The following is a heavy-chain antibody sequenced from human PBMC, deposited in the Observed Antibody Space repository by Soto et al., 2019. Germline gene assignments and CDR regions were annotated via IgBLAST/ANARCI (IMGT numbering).Heavy chain of an antibody. Sequence: LRLSCAASGFTFTRYSMKWVRQAPGKGLEWVSSISSTTNYIYYGDSMKGRFTISRDNAKNSLYLEMNSLRAEDTAVYYCARESEDLTSNFDYWGQGTLVTVSS. V-gene: IGHV3-21*06. J-gene: IGHJ4*02. CDR2: ISSTTNYI. CDR1: GFTFTRYS. CDR3: ARESEDLTSNFDY.